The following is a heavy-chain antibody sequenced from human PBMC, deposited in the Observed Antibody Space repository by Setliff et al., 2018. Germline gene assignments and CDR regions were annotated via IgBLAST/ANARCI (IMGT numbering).Heavy chain of an antibody. D-gene: IGHD1-26*01. CDR3: ASRNSDGGPEYFQH. Sequence: SETLSLTCTVSGGSISGTSTETYLWSWIRQPPGKGLEFIGYVFFNVGTNFNPSLKSRVTMSVDASKNQISLKLMSVTAADTAVYYCASRNSDGGPEYFQHWGQGALVTVSS. V-gene: IGHV4-61*01. CDR2: VFFNVGT. CDR1: GGSISGTSTETYL. J-gene: IGHJ1*01.